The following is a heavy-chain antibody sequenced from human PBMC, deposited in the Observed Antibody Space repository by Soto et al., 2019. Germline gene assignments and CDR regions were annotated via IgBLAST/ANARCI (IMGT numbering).Heavy chain of an antibody. CDR3: ARAGTTVVTQDGDTDADAFDI. CDR2: IYHSGST. Sequence: SENLSLTCAVSGGSISSGGYSWSWIRQPPGKGLEWIGYIYHSGSTYYNPSLKSRVTISVDRSKNQFSLKLSSVTAADTAVYYCARAGTTVVTQDGDTDADAFDIWGQGTMVTVSS. D-gene: IGHD4-17*01. V-gene: IGHV4-30-2*01. J-gene: IGHJ3*02. CDR1: GGSISSGGYS.